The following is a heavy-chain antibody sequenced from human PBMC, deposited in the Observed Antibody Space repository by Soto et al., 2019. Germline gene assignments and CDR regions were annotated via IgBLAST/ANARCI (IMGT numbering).Heavy chain of an antibody. D-gene: IGHD6-19*01. J-gene: IGHJ4*02. CDR1: GFTFSSYS. V-gene: IGHV3-21*01. CDR3: ARATVAVAGEIDY. CDR2: ISSSSSYI. Sequence: VQLVASGGGLVKPGGSLRLSCAASGFTFSSYSMNWVRQAPGKGLEWVSSISSSSSYIYYADSVKGRFTISRDNAKNSLYLQMNSLRAEDTAVYYCARATVAVAGEIDYWGQGTLVTVSS.